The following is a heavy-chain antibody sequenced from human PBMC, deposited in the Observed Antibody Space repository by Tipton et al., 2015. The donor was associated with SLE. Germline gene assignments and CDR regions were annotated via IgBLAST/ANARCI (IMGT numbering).Heavy chain of an antibody. D-gene: IGHD3-9*01. J-gene: IGHJ6*03. CDR3: ARGSLGRHYDIVTGHTYYYFYYMDV. V-gene: IGHV4-61*08. Sequence: TLSLTCTVSGGSISSSDYYWGWIRQPPGKGLEWIGYLSDSGSTNYNPSLKSRVTISVDTSRNQFSLKLSSVSAADTAVYYCARGSLGRHYDIVTGHTYYYFYYMDVWGKGTTVTVSS. CDR2: LSDSGST. CDR1: GGSISSSDYY.